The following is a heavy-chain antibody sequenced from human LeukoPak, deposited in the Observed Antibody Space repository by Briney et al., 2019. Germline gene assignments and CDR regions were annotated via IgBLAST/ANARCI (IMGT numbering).Heavy chain of an antibody. CDR3: ARFPLLWFGDVVFDP. D-gene: IGHD3-10*01. J-gene: IGHJ5*02. CDR2: IYHSGST. CDR1: GGSISSYY. V-gene: IGHV4-59*12. Sequence: SETLSLTCTVSGGSISSYYWSWIRQPPGKGLEWIGYIYHSGSTYYNPSLKSRVTISVDRSKNQFSLKLSSVTAADTAVYYCARFPLLWFGDVVFDPWGQGTLVTVSS.